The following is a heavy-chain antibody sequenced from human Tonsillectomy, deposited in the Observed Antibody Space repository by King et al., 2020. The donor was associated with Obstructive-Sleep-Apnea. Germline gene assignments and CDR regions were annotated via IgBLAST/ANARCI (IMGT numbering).Heavy chain of an antibody. CDR2: ISYDGSNK. CDR1: GFTFSTYV. Sequence: QLVQSGGGVVQPGRSLRLSCAASGFTFSTYVMHWVRQAPGKGLECVAVISYDGSNKYYADSVKGRFTISRDNSKNTLYMQLNSLRAEDTAVYYCARNYDFWSGYYQLPCYWGQGTLVTVSS. CDR3: ARNYDFWSGYYQLPCY. D-gene: IGHD3-3*01. V-gene: IGHV3-30*04. J-gene: IGHJ4*02.